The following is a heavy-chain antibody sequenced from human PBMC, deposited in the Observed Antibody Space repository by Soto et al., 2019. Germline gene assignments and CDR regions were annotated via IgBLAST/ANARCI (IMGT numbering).Heavy chain of an antibody. CDR2: IYWDDDK. V-gene: IGHV2-5*02. CDR1: GFSLSSSGVG. J-gene: IGHJ4*02. CDR3: ARLVVGGFTYYVDS. D-gene: IGHD5-12*01. Sequence: QITLKESGPTLVKPTQTLTLTCTFSGFSLSSSGVGVGWIRQPPGKALEWPTFIYWDDDKRYSPSLKSRLTITKHTAKNQVVLTLTIIDPVDTATYYCARLVVGGFTYYVDSWGQGTLLTVSS.